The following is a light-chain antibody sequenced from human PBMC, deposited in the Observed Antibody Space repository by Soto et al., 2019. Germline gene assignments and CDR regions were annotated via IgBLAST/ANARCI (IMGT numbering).Light chain of an antibody. Sequence: DIQMTQSRASLSACVLDIVTITCQASQNITNNLSWYQQKPGKAPNLLIYHASKLAKGVTSRFSGSGSGTDFSFIITSLQREDLATYYCQQYYGLPPLTFGQGTHWRL. CDR2: HAS. CDR1: QNITNN. CDR3: QQYYGLPPLT. V-gene: IGKV1-33*01. J-gene: IGKJ5*01.